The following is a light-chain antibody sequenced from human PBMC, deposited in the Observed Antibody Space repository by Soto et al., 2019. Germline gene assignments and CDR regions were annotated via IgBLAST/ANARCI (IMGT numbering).Light chain of an antibody. J-gene: IGKJ1*01. V-gene: IGKV1-5*01. CDR2: EAS. Sequence: DIQMTQSPSTLSASVGDRVTITCRASQSISSWLAWYQQKPGKAPKLLIYEASNLEGGVPSRFSGSGSGTEFTLAISSLQPDDVATYYCQQYKSYWTFGQGTKVEIK. CDR1: QSISSW. CDR3: QQYKSYWT.